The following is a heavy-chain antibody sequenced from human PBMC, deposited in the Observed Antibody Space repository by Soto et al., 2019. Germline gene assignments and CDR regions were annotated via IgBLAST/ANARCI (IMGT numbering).Heavy chain of an antibody. D-gene: IGHD6-13*01. J-gene: IGHJ6*02. V-gene: IGHV3-9*01. CDR1: GFFFDNYA. Sequence: PGGSLRLSCVTSGFFFDNYAMHWVRQAPGKGPEWVSGLSGNSDIVAYADSVKGRFTISRDNAKNTLYLQMSSLRAEDTAVYYCARGRAAAGYSYYYGMDVWGQGTTVTVSS. CDR3: ARGRAAAGYSYYYGMDV. CDR2: LSGNSDIV.